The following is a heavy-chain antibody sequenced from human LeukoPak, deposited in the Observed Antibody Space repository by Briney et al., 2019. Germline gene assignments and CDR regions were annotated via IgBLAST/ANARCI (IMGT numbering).Heavy chain of an antibody. J-gene: IGHJ4*02. D-gene: IGHD2-2*01. CDR3: AAQTREMTSQYY. Sequence: ASVKVSCKASGYTFTGYYMHWVRQAPGQGLEWMGRINPNSGGTNYAQKFQGRVTMTRDTSISTAYMELSRLRSDDTAVDYCAAQTREMTSQYYWGQGTLVTVSS. CDR1: GYTFTGYY. CDR2: INPNSGGT. V-gene: IGHV1-2*06.